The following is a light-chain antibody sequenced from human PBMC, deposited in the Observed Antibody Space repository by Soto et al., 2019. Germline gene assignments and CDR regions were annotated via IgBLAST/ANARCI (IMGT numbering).Light chain of an antibody. CDR1: SSNIGNFY. CDR2: KNN. CDR3: AVWDDSLSGPGV. V-gene: IGLV1-47*01. Sequence: QPVLTQPPSASGTPGQRATISCSGSSSNIGNFYVYWYQQLPGTAPKLLIYKNNQRPLGVPDRFSGSKSGTSASLAISGLRSEDEADYYCAVWDDSLSGPGVFGGGTQLTVL. J-gene: IGLJ7*01.